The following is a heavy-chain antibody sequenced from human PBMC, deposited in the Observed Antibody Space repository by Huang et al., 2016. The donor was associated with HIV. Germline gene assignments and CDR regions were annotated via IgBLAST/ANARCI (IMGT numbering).Heavy chain of an antibody. Sequence: QVRLVESGGGVVQPGASLTLSCSASGFPFSAYVMVWVRQATGKGLEWVSFIRYDVNNDYLIGSVKGRFTISRDNSNNTLYLRMNSLRPEDTAVYYCVKERGSSRARSSFDFWGQGTSVIVSS. J-gene: IGHJ3*01. D-gene: IGHD6-13*01. CDR2: IRYDVNND. CDR3: VKERGSSRARSSFDF. V-gene: IGHV3-30*02. CDR1: GFPFSAYV.